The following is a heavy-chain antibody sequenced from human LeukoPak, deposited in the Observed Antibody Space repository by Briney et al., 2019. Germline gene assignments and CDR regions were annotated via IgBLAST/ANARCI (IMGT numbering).Heavy chain of an antibody. CDR2: ININTGNP. Sequence: ASVKVSCKASGYTFSTYAINWVRQAPGQGLEWMGWININTGNPTYAQGFTGRFVFSLDTSVSTADLQISSLKAEDTAVYYCARVGSMHSSSSVNWGQGTLVTVSS. D-gene: IGHD6-6*01. CDR3: ARVGSMHSSSSVN. J-gene: IGHJ4*02. CDR1: GYTFSTYA. V-gene: IGHV7-4-1*02.